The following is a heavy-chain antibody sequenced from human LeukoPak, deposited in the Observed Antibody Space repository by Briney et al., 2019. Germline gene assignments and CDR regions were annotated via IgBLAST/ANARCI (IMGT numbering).Heavy chain of an antibody. V-gene: IGHV3-30*02. CDR3: AKDLYSNYESTPFDY. CDR2: IRYDGSNK. D-gene: IGHD4-11*01. J-gene: IGHJ4*02. Sequence: GGSLRLSCAASGFTFSSYGMHWVRQAPGKGLEWVAFIRYDGSNKYYADSVKGRFTISRDNSKNTLYLQMNSLRAEDTAVYYCAKDLYSNYESTPFDYWGQGTLVTVSA. CDR1: GFTFSSYG.